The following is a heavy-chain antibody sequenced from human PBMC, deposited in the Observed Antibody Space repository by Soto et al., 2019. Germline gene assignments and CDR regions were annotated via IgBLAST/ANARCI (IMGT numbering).Heavy chain of an antibody. CDR1: GGSISSYY. CDR3: ARIGWNGGYDYFWWSDRFSSDIYV. D-gene: IGHD3-16*02. Sequence: PSGTLSLTCTVSGGSISSYYWCWIRQPAGKGLEWIGRIYTSGSTNYNPSLKSRVTMSVDTSKNQFSLKLSSVTAADTAVYYCARIGWNGGYDYFWWSDRFSSDIYVRAQRTTVPVS. V-gene: IGHV4-4*07. CDR2: IYTSGST. J-gene: IGHJ6*02.